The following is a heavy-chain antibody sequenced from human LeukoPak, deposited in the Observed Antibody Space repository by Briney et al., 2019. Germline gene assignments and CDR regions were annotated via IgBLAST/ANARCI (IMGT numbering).Heavy chain of an antibody. V-gene: IGHV3-7*01. CDR1: GFTFTTYW. CDR2: IKPDGTET. CDR3: ARVSPEGYFDY. Sequence: GGSLRLSCAASGFTFTTYWMTWVRQAPGKGLEWVANIKPDGTETYYVDSLRGRFTISRDNAKNSLYLQMNSLRAEDTAVYYCARVSPEGYFDYWGQGTLVTVSS. J-gene: IGHJ4*02.